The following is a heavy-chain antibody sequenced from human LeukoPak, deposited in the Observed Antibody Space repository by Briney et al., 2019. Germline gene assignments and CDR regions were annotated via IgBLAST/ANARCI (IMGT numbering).Heavy chain of an antibody. CDR1: GFTFSSYA. D-gene: IGHD2-2*01. J-gene: IGHJ6*02. CDR2: ISYDGSNK. CDR3: ARDFTSHWGYYYYYYGMDV. V-gene: IGHV3-30-3*01. Sequence: GGSLRLSCAASGFTFSSYAMHWVRQAPGKGLEWVAVISYDGSNKYYADSVKGRFTISRDNSKNTLYLQMNSLRAEDTAVYYCARDFTSHWGYYYYYYGMDVGGQGTTVTVSS.